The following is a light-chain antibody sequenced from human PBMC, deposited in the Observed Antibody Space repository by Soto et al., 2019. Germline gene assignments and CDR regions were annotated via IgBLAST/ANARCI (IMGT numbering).Light chain of an antibody. CDR1: QSVSSN. CDR2: GAS. V-gene: IGKV3-15*01. Sequence: EIVLTQSPATLSVSPGESATLSCRASQSVSSNLAWYQQKPGQAPRLLIYGASTRATGIPARFSGSGSGTEITLTISSLQSEDFAVYFCQQHNSWPVTFGQGTKLEIK. J-gene: IGKJ2*01. CDR3: QQHNSWPVT.